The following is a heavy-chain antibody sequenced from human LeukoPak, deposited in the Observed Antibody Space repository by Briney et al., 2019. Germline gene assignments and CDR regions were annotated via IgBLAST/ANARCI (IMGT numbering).Heavy chain of an antibody. V-gene: IGHV4-59*01. J-gene: IGHJ5*02. CDR3: ARAHPPYCSSTSCYGWFDP. Sequence: PSETLSLTCAVYGGSFSGYYWSWVRQPPGKGLEWIGYIYYSGSTNYNPSLKSRVTISVDTSKNQFSLKLSSVTAADTAVYYCARAHPPYCSSTSCYGWFDPWGQGTLVTVSS. CDR2: IYYSGST. CDR1: GGSFSGYY. D-gene: IGHD2-2*01.